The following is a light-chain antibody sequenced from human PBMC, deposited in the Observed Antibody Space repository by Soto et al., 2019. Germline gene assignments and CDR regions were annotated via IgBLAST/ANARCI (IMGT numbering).Light chain of an antibody. V-gene: IGKV3-15*01. Sequence: EIVMTQSPATLSVSPGEGATLSCRASQSVTSNLAWYQQQPGQAPRLLFYGTSTRATGIPARLSGSGSGTEFTLTISSLQSEDFAVYYCQQYYNWPYTFGQGTKLEIK. J-gene: IGKJ2*01. CDR1: QSVTSN. CDR3: QQYYNWPYT. CDR2: GTS.